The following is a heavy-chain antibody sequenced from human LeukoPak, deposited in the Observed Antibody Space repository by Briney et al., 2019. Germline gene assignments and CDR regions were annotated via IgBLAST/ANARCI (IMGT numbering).Heavy chain of an antibody. J-gene: IGHJ4*02. Sequence: GRCLRLSCAASGFTFSSYSMQWVRQTPGKGLEWVGIMSNSGENTFYGEAVKGRFTISRDNSQNTLYLQMSSLRPEDTAVYYCAKGGASVTRYVDYWGQGTLVTVSS. CDR2: MSNSGENT. D-gene: IGHD4-17*01. CDR3: AKGGASVTRYVDY. CDR1: GFTFSSYS. V-gene: IGHV3-30*18.